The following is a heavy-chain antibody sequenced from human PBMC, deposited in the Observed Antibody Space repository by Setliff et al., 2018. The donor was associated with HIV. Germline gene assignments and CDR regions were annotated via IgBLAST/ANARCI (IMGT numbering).Heavy chain of an antibody. CDR1: GGSISSYY. CDR3: ARESGSYPYRVLQH. Sequence: SETLSLTCTVSGGSISSYYWSWIRQPPGKGLEWIGYIYYSGSTNYNPPLKSRVTLSVDTSKNQFSLKLSSVTAADTAVYYCARESGSYPYRVLQHWGQGTLVTVSS. CDR2: IYYSGST. J-gene: IGHJ1*01. D-gene: IGHD1-26*01. V-gene: IGHV4-59*01.